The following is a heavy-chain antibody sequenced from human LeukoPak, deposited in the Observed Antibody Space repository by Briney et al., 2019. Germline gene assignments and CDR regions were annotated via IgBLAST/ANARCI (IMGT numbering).Heavy chain of an antibody. CDR3: ATVRPTDDPYYFDY. V-gene: IGHV1-24*01. CDR1: GYTLTGLS. D-gene: IGHD2-21*01. J-gene: IGHJ4*02. Sequence: ASVKVSCKVSGYTLTGLSMHWVRQAPGKGLEWMGGFEPEEGETIYAQKFQGRVTMTEDTSSDTAYMELSSLRSEDTAVYYCATVRPTDDPYYFDYWGQGTLVTVSS. CDR2: FEPEEGET.